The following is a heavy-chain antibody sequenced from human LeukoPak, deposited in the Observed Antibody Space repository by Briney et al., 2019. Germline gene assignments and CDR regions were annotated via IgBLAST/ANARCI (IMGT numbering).Heavy chain of an antibody. Sequence: GGSLRLSCAASGFTVSSNYMSWVRQAPGKGLEWVSVIYSGGSTYYADSVKGRFTISRDNSKNTLYLQMNSLRAEDTAVYYCASRVITMIVVEDYWGQGTLVTVPS. CDR2: IYSGGST. CDR1: GFTVSSNY. V-gene: IGHV3-53*01. D-gene: IGHD3-22*01. CDR3: ASRVITMIVVEDY. J-gene: IGHJ4*02.